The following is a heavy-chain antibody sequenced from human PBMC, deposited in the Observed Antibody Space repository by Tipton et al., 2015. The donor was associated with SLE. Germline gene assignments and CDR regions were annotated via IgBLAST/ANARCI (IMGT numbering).Heavy chain of an antibody. V-gene: IGHV3-21*01. CDR2: ISSSGSFI. Sequence: SLRLSCAASGFTFSSYTMNWVRQAPGKGLEWVPSISSSGSFIYYADSLKGRLTISRDNANNALYLQMNSLRVEDTAVYYCARDAVAGAFDIWGQGTMVTVSS. CDR3: ARDAVAGAFDI. CDR1: GFTFSSYT. J-gene: IGHJ3*02. D-gene: IGHD6-19*01.